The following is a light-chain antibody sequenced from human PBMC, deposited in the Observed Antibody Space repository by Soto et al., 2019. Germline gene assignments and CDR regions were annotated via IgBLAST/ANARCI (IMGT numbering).Light chain of an antibody. CDR2: AAS. CDR3: QQSYITPWT. CDR1: QRVNNY. J-gene: IGKJ1*01. V-gene: IGKV1-39*01. Sequence: DVQMTQSPSSLSASVGDRVTITCRASQRVNNYLNLYQQKPGEAPKLLISAASSLQIGVPSRFGGSGSGTDFTLAISGLQPEDFAIYYCQQSYITPWTFGQGTKVEIK.